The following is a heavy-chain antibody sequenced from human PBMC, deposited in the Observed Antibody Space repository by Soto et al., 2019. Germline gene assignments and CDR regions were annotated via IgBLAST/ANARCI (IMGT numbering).Heavy chain of an antibody. Sequence: QVQLVQSGAEVKKPGSSVKVSCKASGGTFSSYTISWVRQAPGQGLEWMGRIIPILGIANYAQKFQGRVTITADKSTSTGYMELSSLRSEDTAVYYCAGGTQDYYGSGRTWFDPWGQGTLVTVSS. J-gene: IGHJ5*02. D-gene: IGHD3-10*01. CDR1: GGTFSSYT. V-gene: IGHV1-69*02. CDR2: IIPILGIA. CDR3: AGGTQDYYGSGRTWFDP.